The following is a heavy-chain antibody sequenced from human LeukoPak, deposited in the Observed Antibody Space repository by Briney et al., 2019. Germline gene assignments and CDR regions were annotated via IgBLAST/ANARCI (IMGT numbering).Heavy chain of an antibody. CDR3: ARDESGTSAFDI. V-gene: IGHV4-59*01. Sequence: PSKTLSLTCTVSGGSINSYYWSWIRQPPGKGLEWIGYIYYSGSTNYNPSLKSRVTISVDTSKNQFSLKLSSVTAADTAVYYCARDESGTSAFDIWGQGTMVTVTS. D-gene: IGHD1-1*01. CDR2: IYYSGST. J-gene: IGHJ3*02. CDR1: GGSINSYY.